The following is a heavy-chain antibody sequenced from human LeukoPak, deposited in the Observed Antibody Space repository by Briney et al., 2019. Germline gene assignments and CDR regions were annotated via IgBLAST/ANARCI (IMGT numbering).Heavy chain of an antibody. CDR3: ARGGTYNWFDP. V-gene: IGHV1-18*04. Sequence: ASVKVSCEASGHTFTSYNINWVRQAPGQGLEWMGWISAYNGDTNYAQKFQGRVTMTTDTATSTAFMELRSLRSDDTAVYYCARGGTYNWFDPWGHGTLVTVSS. CDR1: GHTFTSYN. CDR2: ISAYNGDT. J-gene: IGHJ5*02. D-gene: IGHD1-1*01.